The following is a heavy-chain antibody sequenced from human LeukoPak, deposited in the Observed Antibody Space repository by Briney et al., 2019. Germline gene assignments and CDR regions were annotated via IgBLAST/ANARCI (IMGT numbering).Heavy chain of an antibody. CDR1: GFTFSNAG. CDR2: IKSKTDGGTT. CDR3: TTLSYYYDRNY. D-gene: IGHD3-22*01. Sequence: GGSLRLSCAASGFTFSNAGMSWVRQAPGKGLEWVGRIKSKTDGGTTDYAAPVKGRFTISRDDSKNTLYLQMNSLKTEDTAVYYCTTLSYYYDRNYWGQGTLVTVSS. V-gene: IGHV3-15*01. J-gene: IGHJ4*02.